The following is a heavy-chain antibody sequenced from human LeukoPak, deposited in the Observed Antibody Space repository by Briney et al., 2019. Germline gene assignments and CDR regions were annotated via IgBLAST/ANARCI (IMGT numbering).Heavy chain of an antibody. CDR2: IKQDGSEK. D-gene: IGHD3-10*01. CDR1: GFTFSSYW. CDR3: ARDYGSGSYYLDY. Sequence: GGSLRLSCAASGFTFSSYWMSWVRQAPGKGLEWVANIKQDGSEKYYVDSVKGRFTIPRDNAKNSLYLQMNSLRAEDTAVYYCARDYGSGSYYLDYWGQGTLVTVSS. V-gene: IGHV3-7*01. J-gene: IGHJ4*02.